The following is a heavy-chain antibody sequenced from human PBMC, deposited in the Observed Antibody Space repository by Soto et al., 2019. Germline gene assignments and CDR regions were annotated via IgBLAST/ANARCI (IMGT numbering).Heavy chain of an antibody. CDR3: ARGQGVAGLYWYFDL. Sequence: PSETQSLTCAVYGGSFSGYYWSWIRQPPEKGLEWIGEINHSGSTNYNPSLKSRVTISVDTSKNQFSLKLSSVTAADTAVYYCARGQGVAGLYWYFDLWGRGTLVTVSS. D-gene: IGHD6-19*01. CDR2: INHSGST. CDR1: GGSFSGYY. J-gene: IGHJ2*01. V-gene: IGHV4-34*01.